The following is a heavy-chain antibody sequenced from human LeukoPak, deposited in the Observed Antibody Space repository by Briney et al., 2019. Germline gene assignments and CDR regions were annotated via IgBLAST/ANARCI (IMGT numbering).Heavy chain of an antibody. D-gene: IGHD6-19*01. J-gene: IGHJ3*02. CDR2: ISGSGGST. CDR3: AKAHGIAVAGQAFDI. V-gene: IGHV3-23*01. CDR1: GFTFSSYA. Sequence: GGSLRLSCAASGFTFSSYAMSWVRQAPGKGLEWVSAISGSGGSTYYADSVKGGFTISRDNSKNTLYLQMNSLRAEDTAVYYCAKAHGIAVAGQAFDIWGQGTMVTVSS.